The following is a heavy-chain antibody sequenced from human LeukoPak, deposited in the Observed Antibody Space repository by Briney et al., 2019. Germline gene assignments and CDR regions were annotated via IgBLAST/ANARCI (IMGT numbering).Heavy chain of an antibody. CDR3: ARSRGGNIDY. CDR2: IYYSGST. V-gene: IGHV4-59*01. CDR1: GGSISSYY. J-gene: IGHJ4*02. Sequence: SETLSLTCTVSGGSISSYYGSWIRQPPGKGLEWIGYIYYSGSTNYNPSLKSRVTISVDTSKNQFSLKLSSVTAADTAVYYCARSRGGNIDYWGQGTLVTVSS. D-gene: IGHD4-23*01.